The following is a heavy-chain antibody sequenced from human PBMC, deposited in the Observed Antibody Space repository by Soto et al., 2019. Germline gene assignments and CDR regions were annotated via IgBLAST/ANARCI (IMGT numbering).Heavy chain of an antibody. V-gene: IGHV3-30*18. J-gene: IGHJ4*02. CDR3: VKDRSDTWSFDY. CDR1: GFTFSSCA. CDR2: VTHDGTLY. Sequence: QVQLVESGGGVVQPGRSLRLSCVASGFTFSSCAMHWVRQVPGKGLEWLAVVTHDGTLYPYADSVKGRFSISRDNSRKTLYLQMNGLRPEDTAVYYCVKDRSDTWSFDYWGQGTLVTDFS. D-gene: IGHD2-8*02.